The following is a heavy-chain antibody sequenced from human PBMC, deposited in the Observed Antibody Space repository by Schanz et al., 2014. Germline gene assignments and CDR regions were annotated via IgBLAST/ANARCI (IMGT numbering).Heavy chain of an antibody. D-gene: IGHD3-22*01. CDR2: FKSNVDGGTT. J-gene: IGHJ4*02. CDR1: GFSISDAW. V-gene: IGHV3-15*01. Sequence: EVQLVESGGGLVKPGGSLTLSCAASGFSISDAWMHWVRQAPGKGLEWVGRFKSNVDGGTTDYAAPVKGRFTISRDDSKXXXXXXXXXXKTEDTAVYYCTDGSARWGQGTLVTVSS. CDR3: TDGSAR.